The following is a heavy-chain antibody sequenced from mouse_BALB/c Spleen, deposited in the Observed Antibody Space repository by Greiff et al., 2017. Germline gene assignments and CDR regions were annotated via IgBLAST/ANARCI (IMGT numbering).Heavy chain of an antibody. CDR3: ARTNYYGSNFDY. D-gene: IGHD1-1*01. CDR2: IYPGNGDT. Sequence: QVQLQQPGAELVKPGASVKMSCKASGYTFTSYNMHWVKQTPGQGLEWIGAIYPGNGDTSYNQKFKGKATLTADKSSSTAYMQLSSLTSEDSAVYYCARTNYYGSNFDYWGQGTTLTVSS. CDR1: GYTFTSYN. J-gene: IGHJ2*01. V-gene: IGHV1-12*01.